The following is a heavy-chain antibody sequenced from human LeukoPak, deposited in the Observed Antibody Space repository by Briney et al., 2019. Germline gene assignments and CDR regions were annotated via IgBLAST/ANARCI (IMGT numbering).Heavy chain of an antibody. V-gene: IGHV1-2*02. CDR3: ARPGYSGHFDY. CDR1: GYSFSGYY. CDR2: INPKSGGT. Sequence: ASVKVSCKASGYSFSGYYMHWVRQAPGQGLEWMGWINPKSGGTNYAQKFQGRVTMTRDTSISTAYMELSSLRSEDTAVYYCARPGYSGHFDYWGQGTLVTVSS. J-gene: IGHJ4*02. D-gene: IGHD5-12*01.